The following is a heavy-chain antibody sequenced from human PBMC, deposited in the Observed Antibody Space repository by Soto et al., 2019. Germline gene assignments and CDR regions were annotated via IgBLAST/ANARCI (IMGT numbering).Heavy chain of an antibody. J-gene: IGHJ5*02. Sequence: QVQLVQSGAEVKKPGSSVKVSCKASGGTFSSYTISWVRQAPGQGLEWMGRIIPILGIANYAQKFQGRVTIPADKSTSTAYMELSSLRSEDTAVYYCARGLPMVRGVAHNWFDPWGQGTLVTVSS. D-gene: IGHD3-10*01. V-gene: IGHV1-69*02. CDR3: ARGLPMVRGVAHNWFDP. CDR2: IIPILGIA. CDR1: GGTFSSYT.